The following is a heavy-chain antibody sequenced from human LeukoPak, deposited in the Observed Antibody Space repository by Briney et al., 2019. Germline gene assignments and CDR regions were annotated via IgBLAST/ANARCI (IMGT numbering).Heavy chain of an antibody. J-gene: IGHJ3*02. CDR2: ISWNSGSI. V-gene: IGHV3-9*01. Sequence: GGSLRLSCAASGFTFGDYAMHWVRQAPGKGLEWVSGISWNSGSIGYADSVKGRFTISRDNAKNSLYLQMNSLRAEDTALYYCAKDVKPHVPGDAFDIWGQGTMVTVSS. CDR1: GFTFGDYA. D-gene: IGHD6-6*01. CDR3: AKDVKPHVPGDAFDI.